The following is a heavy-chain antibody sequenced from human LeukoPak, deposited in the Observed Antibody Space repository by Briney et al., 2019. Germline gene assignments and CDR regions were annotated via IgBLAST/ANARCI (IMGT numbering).Heavy chain of an antibody. CDR3: ANPYCSSTSCYQGPQYFQH. D-gene: IGHD2-2*01. J-gene: IGHJ1*01. CDR1: GYTFTGYY. V-gene: IGHV1-69*05. CDR2: IIPIFGTA. Sequence: SVKVSCKASGYTFTGYYMHWVRQAPGQGLGWMGGIIPIFGTANYAQKFQGRVTITTDESTSTAYMELSSLRSEDTAVYYCANPYCSSTSCYQGPQYFQHWGQGTLVTVSS.